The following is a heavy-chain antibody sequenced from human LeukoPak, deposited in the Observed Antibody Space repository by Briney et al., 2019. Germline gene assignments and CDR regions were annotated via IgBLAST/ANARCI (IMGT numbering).Heavy chain of an antibody. CDR2: IYWNDDK. Sequence: TLSLTCAVSGGSISSSNWWSWVRQPPGKALEWLAVIYWNDDKRYSPSLKSRLTITKDTSKNQVVLTMTNMDPVDTATYYCAHSQEYSYANHWGQGTLVTVSS. J-gene: IGHJ5*02. V-gene: IGHV2-5*01. CDR1: GGSISSSNW. D-gene: IGHD5-18*01. CDR3: AHSQEYSYANH.